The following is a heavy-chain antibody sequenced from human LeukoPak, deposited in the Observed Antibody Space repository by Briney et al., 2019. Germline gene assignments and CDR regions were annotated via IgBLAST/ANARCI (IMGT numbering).Heavy chain of an antibody. D-gene: IGHD6-6*01. J-gene: IGHJ5*02. V-gene: IGHV4-59*01. CDR1: GDSISSYC. Sequence: SETLSLTCTVSGDSISSYCWSWIRQPPGKGLEWIGYIYYSGSTNYNPSLKSRVTISVDTSKNQFSLKLSSVTAADTAVYYCARDYSQLGRFDPWGQGTLVTVSS. CDR2: IYYSGST. CDR3: ARDYSQLGRFDP.